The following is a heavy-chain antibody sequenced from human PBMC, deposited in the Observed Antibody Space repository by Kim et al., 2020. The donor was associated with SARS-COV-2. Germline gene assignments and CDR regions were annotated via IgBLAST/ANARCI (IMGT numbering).Heavy chain of an antibody. J-gene: IGHJ3*02. D-gene: IGHD2-15*01. CDR3: ARDGSGGSYDAFDI. Sequence: GGSLRLSCAASGFTFDDYGMSWVRQAPGKGLEWVSGINWNGGSTGYADSVKGRFTISRDNAKNSLYLQMNSLRAEDTALYYCARDGSGGSYDAFDIWGQGTMVTVSS. CDR2: INWNGGST. V-gene: IGHV3-20*04. CDR1: GFTFDDYG.